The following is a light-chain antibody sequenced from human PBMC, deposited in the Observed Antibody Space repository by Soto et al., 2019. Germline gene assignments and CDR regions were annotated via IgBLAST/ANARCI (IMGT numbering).Light chain of an antibody. V-gene: IGLV2-14*01. J-gene: IGLJ3*02. CDR2: DVS. Sequence: QSALTQPASVSGSPGQSITISCTGTSSDVGGYNYVSWYQQHPGKAPKVMIYDVSNRPLGVSNRFSGSKSGNTASLTISGLQAEDEGDYYCSSYTSTSTRVFGGGTKLTVL. CDR3: SSYTSTSTRV. CDR1: SSDVGGYNY.